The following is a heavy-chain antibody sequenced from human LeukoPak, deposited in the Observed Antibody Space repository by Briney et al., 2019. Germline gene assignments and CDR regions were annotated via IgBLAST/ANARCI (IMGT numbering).Heavy chain of an antibody. CDR1: GFTFSSYE. CDR2: ISSRGTTI. CDR3: ARVRSGLHMDV. V-gene: IGHV3-48*03. D-gene: IGHD2-15*01. J-gene: IGHJ6*02. Sequence: GGCLRLSCAVSGFTFSSYEMNWVRQAPGKGLEWVSYISSRGTTIYYVDSVKGRFTISRDNAKNSLYLQMNSLRAEDTALYYCARVRSGLHMDVWGHGTTVTVSS.